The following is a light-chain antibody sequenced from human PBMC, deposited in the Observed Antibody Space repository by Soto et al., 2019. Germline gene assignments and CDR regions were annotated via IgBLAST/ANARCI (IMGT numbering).Light chain of an antibody. J-gene: IGKJ1*01. CDR2: WAS. CDR1: QSVLYSSNNKNY. CDR3: QQYYSTPWT. Sequence: DIVMTQSPDSLAVSLGERATINCKSSQSVLYSSNNKNYLAWYQQKPGQPPKLLIYWASTRESGVPDRFSGRVSGTDFTLTISSLQAEDVAVYCCQQYYSTPWTFGPGTKVEIK. V-gene: IGKV4-1*01.